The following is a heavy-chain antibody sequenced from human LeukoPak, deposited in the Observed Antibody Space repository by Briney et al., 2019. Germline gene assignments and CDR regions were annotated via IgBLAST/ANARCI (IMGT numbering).Heavy chain of an antibody. J-gene: IGHJ6*03. Sequence: ASVKVSCKASGGTFSSYAISWVRQAPGQGLEWMGWINPNSGGTNYAQKFQGRVTMTRDTSISTAYMELSRLRSDDTAVYYCARESRIAVAGTNGNYYYMDVWGKGTTVTVSS. V-gene: IGHV1-2*02. CDR1: GGTFSSYA. CDR2: INPNSGGT. CDR3: ARESRIAVAGTNGNYYYMDV. D-gene: IGHD6-19*01.